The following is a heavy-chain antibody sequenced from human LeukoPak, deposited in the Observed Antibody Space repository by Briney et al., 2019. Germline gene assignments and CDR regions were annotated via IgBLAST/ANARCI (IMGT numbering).Heavy chain of an antibody. CDR1: GGSISSSSYY. Sequence: SETLSLTCTVSGGSISSSSYYWGWIRQPPGKGLEWIGSIYYSGSSYYNPSLKSRVTISVDTSKNQFSLKLSSVTAADTAVYYCAKEGRYFDYGMDVWGQGTTVTVSS. J-gene: IGHJ6*02. CDR2: IYYSGSS. CDR3: AKEGRYFDYGMDV. V-gene: IGHV4-39*07. D-gene: IGHD3-9*01.